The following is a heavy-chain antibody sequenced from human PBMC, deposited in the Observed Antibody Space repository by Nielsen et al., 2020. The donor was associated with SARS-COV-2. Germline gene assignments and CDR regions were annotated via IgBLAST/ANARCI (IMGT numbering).Heavy chain of an antibody. CDR3: ARERATAPRNWFDP. J-gene: IGHJ5*02. V-gene: IGHV1-18*01. CDR1: GYTFTSYG. CDR2: ISAYNGNT. Sequence: ASVKVSCKAFGYTFTSYGISWVRQAPGQGLEWMGWISAYNGNTNYAQKLQGRVTMTTDTSTSTAYMELRSLRSDDTAVYYCARERATAPRNWFDPWGQGTLVTVSS. D-gene: IGHD2-21*02.